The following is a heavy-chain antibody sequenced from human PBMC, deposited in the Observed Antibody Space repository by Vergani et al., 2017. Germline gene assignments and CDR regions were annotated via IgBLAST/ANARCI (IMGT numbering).Heavy chain of an antibody. CDR1: GYTFTSYD. CDR2: MNPNSGNT. CDR3: ARDAGPAPVNDFLSGYYWGEYYYYYYMDV. Sequence: QVQLVESGAEVKKPGASVKVSCKASGYTFTSYDINWVRQATGQGLEWMGWMNPNSGNTGYAQKFQGRGTMTRNTSISTAYMELSSLRSEDTAVYYCARDAGPAPVNDFLSGYYWGEYYYYYYMDVWGKGTTVTVSS. J-gene: IGHJ6*03. D-gene: IGHD3-3*01. V-gene: IGHV1-8*01.